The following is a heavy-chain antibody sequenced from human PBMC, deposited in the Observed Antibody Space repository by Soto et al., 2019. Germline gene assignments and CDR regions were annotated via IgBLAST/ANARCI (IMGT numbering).Heavy chain of an antibody. CDR1: GFSLSGTGVR. CDR3: ARAFYGMDV. V-gene: IGHV2-70*04. CDR2: IDWEATK. J-gene: IGHJ6*02. Sequence: GSGPTLVNPTHTLTLTCTVSGFSLSGTGVRVTWIRQPPGKALEWLARIDWEATKLYSTSLKTMLSISKDTSKNQVVLTMTNMDPADTATYYCARAFYGMDVWGPGTTVTVSS.